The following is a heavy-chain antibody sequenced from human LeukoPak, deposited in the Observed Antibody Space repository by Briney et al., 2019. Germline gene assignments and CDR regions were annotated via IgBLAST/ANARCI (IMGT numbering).Heavy chain of an antibody. D-gene: IGHD5-18*01. Sequence: ASVKVSCKSSGYTFTSYYIHWVRQAPGQGLEWMGIISPSGGGTGYAQNFQGRVTMTRDTSTSTVYMELSSLRSDDTAVYYCARNTAPGYGLDVWGQGTPVTVSS. V-gene: IGHV1-46*01. CDR2: ISPSGGGT. J-gene: IGHJ6*02. CDR1: GYTFTSYY. CDR3: ARNTAPGYGLDV.